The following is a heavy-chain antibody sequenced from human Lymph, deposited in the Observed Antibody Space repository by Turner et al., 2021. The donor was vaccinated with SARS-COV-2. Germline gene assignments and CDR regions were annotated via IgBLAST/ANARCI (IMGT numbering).Heavy chain of an antibody. D-gene: IGHD2-8*01. J-gene: IGHJ4*02. CDR1: GFIFSSYG. CDR3: ARDYLGYCTNGVCYPLGY. V-gene: IGHV3-33*01. CDR2: RGYDGSNK. Sequence: QVQLVKSGGGVVQPGRSLRLSCVASGFIFSSYGMHWVRQAPGKGLEGVAVRGYDGSNKYYAVSVKGRFTISRDNSKNTLYLQMNSLRAEDTAVYYCARDYLGYCTNGVCYPLGYWGQGTLVTVSS.